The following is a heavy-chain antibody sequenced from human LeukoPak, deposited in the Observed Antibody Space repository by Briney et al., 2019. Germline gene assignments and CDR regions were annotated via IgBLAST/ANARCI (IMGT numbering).Heavy chain of an antibody. CDR3: AKGGPTGSNYFDF. J-gene: IGHJ4*02. CDR2: ISGSGYYS. D-gene: IGHD1-26*01. V-gene: IGHV3-23*01. Sequence: GGSLRLSCAASGFTFKNYAMHWVRHAPGKGQEWVSVISGSGYYSYYADPVKGRFTVSRDNSKTTLYLQMNSLRADDTAVYYCAKGGPTGSNYFDFWGQGTLVTVSS. CDR1: GFTFKNYA.